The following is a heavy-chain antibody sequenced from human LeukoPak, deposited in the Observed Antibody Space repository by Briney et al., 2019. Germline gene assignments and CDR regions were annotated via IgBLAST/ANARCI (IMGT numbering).Heavy chain of an antibody. CDR2: IKQDGSEK. V-gene: IGHV3-7*01. Sequence: GGSLRLSCAASGFTFSSYWLSWVRQAPGKGLEGVDNIKQDGSEKYYVDSVKGRFTISRDNAKNSLYLQINSLRAEDTAVYYCAREGGLSRYYYYMDVWGKGTTVTGSS. J-gene: IGHJ6*03. D-gene: IGHD2/OR15-2a*01. CDR1: GFTFSSYW. CDR3: AREGGLSRYYYYMDV.